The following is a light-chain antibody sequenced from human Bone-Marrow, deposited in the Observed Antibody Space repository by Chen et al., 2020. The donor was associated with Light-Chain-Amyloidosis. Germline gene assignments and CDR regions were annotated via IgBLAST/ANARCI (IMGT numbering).Light chain of an antibody. CDR2: RDI. Sequence: QSVLTQPPSASGTPGQRVTISCSGSGSNIGNNYVYWYQQLPGTAPKLLIYRDIQRPSGVPHRFSGSNAGTSASLAIGGLRSEDEAVYYCAASDDSLSAVFGGGTKLTVL. V-gene: IGLV1-47*01. CDR1: GSNIGNNY. CDR3: AASDDSLSAV. J-gene: IGLJ2*01.